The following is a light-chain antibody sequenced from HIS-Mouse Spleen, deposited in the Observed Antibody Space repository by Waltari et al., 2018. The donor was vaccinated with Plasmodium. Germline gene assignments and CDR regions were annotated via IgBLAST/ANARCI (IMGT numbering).Light chain of an antibody. J-gene: IGKJ1*01. CDR2: GAS. CDR1: QRVSSN. V-gene: IGKV3-15*01. Sequence: EIVMTQSPATLSVSPGERATLSCRASQRVSSNLAWYQQKPGRAPRRLIYGASTRATGIATRCRGSGSGAEFTVRISSRQSEDVAVYYCQQYNNWPRGTFGQGTKVEI. CDR3: QQYNNWPRGT.